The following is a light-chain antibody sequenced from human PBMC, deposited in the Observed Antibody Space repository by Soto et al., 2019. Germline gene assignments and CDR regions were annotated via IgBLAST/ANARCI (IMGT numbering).Light chain of an antibody. CDR1: QSVSSN. Sequence: EIVMTQSPATLSVSPGERATLSCRASQSVSSNLAWYQQKPGQAPRLLISGASTRATGIPARFSGSGSGTEFTLTISRLQSEDSAVYFCQQYNNWPPSFTFGPGTKVDIQ. CDR2: GAS. CDR3: QQYNNWPPSFT. V-gene: IGKV3-15*01. J-gene: IGKJ3*01.